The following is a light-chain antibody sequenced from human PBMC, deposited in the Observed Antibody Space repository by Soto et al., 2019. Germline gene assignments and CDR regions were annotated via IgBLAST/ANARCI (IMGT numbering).Light chain of an antibody. J-gene: IGKJ1*01. V-gene: IGKV1-5*01. CDR3: QQFGNSPWT. Sequence: DIQMTQSPSTLSATVGDRVTITCRASQSISSWLAWYQQKPGKAPKLLIYDASSLESGVPSRFSGSGSGTEFTLTISRLEPEDFAVYFCQQFGNSPWTFGQGTKVDIK. CDR2: DAS. CDR1: QSISSW.